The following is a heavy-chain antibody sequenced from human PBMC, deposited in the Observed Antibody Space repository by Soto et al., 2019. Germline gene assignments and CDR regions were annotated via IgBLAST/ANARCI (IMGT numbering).Heavy chain of an antibody. CDR3: ARRGMDGSWSYPLLY. Sequence: SETLSLTCAVYGGSFSGYYWSWIRQPPGKGLEWIGEINHSGSTNYNPSLKSRVTISVDTSKNQFSLKLSSVTAADTAVYYCARRGMDGSWSYPLLYCGQGTLVTVSS. J-gene: IGHJ4*02. D-gene: IGHD3-10*01. V-gene: IGHV4-34*01. CDR1: GGSFSGYY. CDR2: INHSGST.